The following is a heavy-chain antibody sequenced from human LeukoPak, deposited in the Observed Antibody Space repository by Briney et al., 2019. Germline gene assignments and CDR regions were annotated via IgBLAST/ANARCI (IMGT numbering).Heavy chain of an antibody. CDR2: ISGSGGGT. D-gene: IGHD2-15*01. CDR3: AKGPLGYCSGGSCPWRWFDP. V-gene: IGHV3-23*01. CDR1: GFTFSSSA. Sequence: GGSLRLSCATSGFTFSSSAMSWVRQPPGKGLAWVSTISGSGGGTYYADSVKGRFTISRDNSKNTLYLQMTSLRAEDTAVYYCAKGPLGYCSGGSCPWRWFDPWGQGTLVTVSS. J-gene: IGHJ5*02.